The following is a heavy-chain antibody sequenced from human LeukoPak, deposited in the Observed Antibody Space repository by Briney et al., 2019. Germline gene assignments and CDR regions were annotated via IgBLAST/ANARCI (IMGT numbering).Heavy chain of an antibody. CDR1: VGSISSSSNY. V-gene: IGHV4-39*01. CDR3: ARLDVVIVPAHPSV. D-gene: IGHD2-2*03. CDR2: IYYSGNT. Sequence: SVTLSLNCTVSVGSISSSSNYCGWIRQPPGKGLEWIGSIYYSGNTYYNPSFKSRLTISVDTSMNQFSLKLSSVTAADTAVYFCARLDVVIVPAHPSVWGQGTMVTVSS. J-gene: IGHJ3*01.